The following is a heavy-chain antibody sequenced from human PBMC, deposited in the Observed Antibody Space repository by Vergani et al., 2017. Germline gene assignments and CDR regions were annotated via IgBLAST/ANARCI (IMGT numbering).Heavy chain of an antibody. Sequence: QMQLQESGPGLVKASETLSLTCTVSGDSIISRSYYCCLLRPPPGKGLWWIGSIYNSGNGDSTSSLKSRVTISADTSKNQFSLRLTSVTAADTAVYYCARERCSGSYYDFDYWGQGTMVTVSS. D-gene: IGHD1-26*01. CDR3: ARERCSGSYYDFDY. CDR1: GDSIISRSYY. J-gene: IGHJ4*02. CDR2: IYNSGNG. V-gene: IGHV4-39*07.